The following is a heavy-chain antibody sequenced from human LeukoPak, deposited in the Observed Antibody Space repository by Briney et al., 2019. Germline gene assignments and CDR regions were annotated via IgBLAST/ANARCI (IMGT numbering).Heavy chain of an antibody. D-gene: IGHD6-6*01. J-gene: IGHJ6*04. Sequence: GGSLRLSCAASGFTFSSYEMNWVRQAPGKGLEWVSYISSSGRNIYYADSVKGRFTISRDIAKNSLYLQMNSLRAEDTAVYYCARGRSSSAPDVWGKGTTVTVSS. CDR3: ARGRSSSAPDV. CDR2: ISSSGRNI. V-gene: IGHV3-48*03. CDR1: GFTFSSYE.